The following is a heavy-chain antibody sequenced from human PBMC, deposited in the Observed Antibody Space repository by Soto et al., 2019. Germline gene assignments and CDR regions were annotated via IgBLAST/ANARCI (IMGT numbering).Heavy chain of an antibody. D-gene: IGHD4-17*01. CDR2: ISSSSSTI. V-gene: IGHV3-48*01. Sequence: PGGSLRLSCAASGFTFSSYSMNWVRQAPGKGLEWVSYISSSSSTIYYADSVKGRFTISRDNAKNSLYLQMNSLRAEDTAVYYCARSPGDYAEYFQHWGQGTLVTSPQ. CDR3: ARSPGDYAEYFQH. CDR1: GFTFSSYS. J-gene: IGHJ1*01.